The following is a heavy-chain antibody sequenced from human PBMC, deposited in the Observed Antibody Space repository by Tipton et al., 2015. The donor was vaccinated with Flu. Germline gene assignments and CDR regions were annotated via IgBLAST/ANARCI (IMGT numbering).Heavy chain of an antibody. V-gene: IGHV4-4*07. D-gene: IGHD4-23*01. CDR1: GGSLSSFY. CDR2: IYSSGIT. J-gene: IGHJ4*02. Sequence: TLSLTCTVSGGSLSSFYWTWIRQPAGKGLEWIGRIYSSGITKYNPSLKSRVTMSVDTSKNQFSLSLSSVTAADTAVYYCARHGGYYFDYWGQGTLVTVSS. CDR3: ARHGGYYFDY.